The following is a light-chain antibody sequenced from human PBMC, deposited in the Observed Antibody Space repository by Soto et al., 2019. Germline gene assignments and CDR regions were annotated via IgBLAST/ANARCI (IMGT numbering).Light chain of an antibody. CDR3: SSYGGSNNFV. Sequence: QSALTQPLSASGSPGQSVTISCTGTSSDVGGYNYVSWYQQHPGKAPKLMIYEVSKRPSGVPDRFSGSKSGNTASLTVSGLQADDEADYYCSSYGGSNNFVFGTGTKLTVL. CDR1: SSDVGGYNY. V-gene: IGLV2-8*01. CDR2: EVS. J-gene: IGLJ1*01.